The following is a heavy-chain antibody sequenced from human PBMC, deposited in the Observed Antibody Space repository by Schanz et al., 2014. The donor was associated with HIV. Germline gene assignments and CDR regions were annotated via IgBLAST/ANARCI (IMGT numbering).Heavy chain of an antibody. Sequence: QVQLVESGGGVVQPGRSLRLSCAASGFTFSSYGMHWVRQAPGKGLEWVAVISYDGSNKYYADSVKGRFTISRDISKNTLYLQMSSLRAEDTAVYYCARGLPTPAAFDIWGQGTMVTVSS. CDR1: GFTFSSYG. V-gene: IGHV3-30*03. D-gene: IGHD3-16*01. CDR3: ARGLPTPAAFDI. J-gene: IGHJ3*02. CDR2: ISYDGSNK.